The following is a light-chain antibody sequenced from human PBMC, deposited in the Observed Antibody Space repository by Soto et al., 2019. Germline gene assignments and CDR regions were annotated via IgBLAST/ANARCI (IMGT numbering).Light chain of an antibody. CDR2: RTS. CDR3: VLLYGGAWV. V-gene: IGLV7-43*01. J-gene: IGLJ3*02. Sequence: QAVGTQEPSLTVSPGGTVTFTCALTTGAVTSDYYPNWFQRKPGQALRTLIYRTSNKHSWTPARFSGSLLGGKAALTLSGVQPEDEADYYCVLLYGGAWVFGGATKLTVL. CDR1: TGAVTSDYY.